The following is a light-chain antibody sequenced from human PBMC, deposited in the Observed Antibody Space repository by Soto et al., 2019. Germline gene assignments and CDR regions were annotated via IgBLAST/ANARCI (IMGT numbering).Light chain of an antibody. J-gene: IGKJ1*01. Sequence: DIQMTQWPSSLLASXAACVTITCRASQSISSYLNWYQQKPGKAPKLLINKASSLQSEVPSRFSGSGSGTEFTLTITSLQPDDFGVYYCQQYKSSSTFGQGTKVDI. V-gene: IGKV1-5*03. CDR1: QSISSY. CDR3: QQYKSSST. CDR2: KAS.